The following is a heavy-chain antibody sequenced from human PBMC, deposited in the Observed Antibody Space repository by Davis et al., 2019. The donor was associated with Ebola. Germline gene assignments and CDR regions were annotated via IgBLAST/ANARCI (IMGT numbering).Heavy chain of an antibody. D-gene: IGHD6-13*01. V-gene: IGHV3-23*01. CDR3: AKALYASSYDY. J-gene: IGHJ4*02. CDR2: ISGTLRSDDKT. Sequence: GESLKISCAASGFTFSTYTMGWVRQAPGKGLEWVSDISGTLRSDDKTYYADSVKGRFTISRDDSKNTLFLQMNSLRAEDTAIYYCAKALYASSYDYWGQGTLVTVSS. CDR1: GFTFSTYT.